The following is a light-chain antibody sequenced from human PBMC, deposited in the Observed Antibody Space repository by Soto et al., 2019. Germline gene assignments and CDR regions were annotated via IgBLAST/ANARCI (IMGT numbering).Light chain of an antibody. V-gene: IGKV1-39*01. CDR3: QQSYSSPNT. CDR2: AAS. Sequence: DIQMTQSPSSLSASVGDRVTISCRASQSISTYLNWYRQKPGKAPELLIYAASSLESGVPSRFSGSGSGTEFTLTISNLQPEDFSSYYCQQSYSSPNTFGQGTKLEI. J-gene: IGKJ2*01. CDR1: QSISTY.